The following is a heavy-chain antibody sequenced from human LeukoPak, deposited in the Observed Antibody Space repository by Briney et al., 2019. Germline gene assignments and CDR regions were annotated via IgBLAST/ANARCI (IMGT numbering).Heavy chain of an antibody. CDR3: ARDLQDGVPTGY. CDR2: ISSSSSYI. Sequence: GGSLRLSCAASGFTFSSYSMNWVRQAPGKGLEWVSSISSSSSYIYYADSVKGRFTISRDNVKNSLYLQMNSLRAEDTAVYYCARDLQDGVPTGYWGQGTLVIVS. J-gene: IGHJ4*02. D-gene: IGHD4-17*01. CDR1: GFTFSSYS. V-gene: IGHV3-21*01.